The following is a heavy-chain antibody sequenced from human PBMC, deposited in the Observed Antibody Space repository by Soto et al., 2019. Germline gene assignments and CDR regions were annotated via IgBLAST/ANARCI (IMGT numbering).Heavy chain of an antibody. CDR2: ISGSGGST. J-gene: IGHJ5*02. CDR3: AKDCYSSSWPLNRFDP. CDR1: GFTFSSYA. V-gene: IGHV3-23*01. D-gene: IGHD6-13*01. Sequence: GGSLRLSCAASGFTFSSYAMSWVRQAPGKGLEWVSAISGSGGSTYYADSVKGRFTISRDNSKNTLYLQMNSLRAEDTAVYYCAKDCYSSSWPLNRFDPCGQGTLVPVSS.